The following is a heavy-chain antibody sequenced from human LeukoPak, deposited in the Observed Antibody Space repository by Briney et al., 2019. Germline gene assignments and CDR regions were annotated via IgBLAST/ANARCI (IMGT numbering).Heavy chain of an antibody. D-gene: IGHD2-8*02. CDR3: AKSRTTGSASSDY. CDR1: GGTFSSYA. CDR2: IIPILGIA. V-gene: IGHV1-69*04. J-gene: IGHJ4*02. Sequence: GSSVKVSCKASGGTFSSYAISWVRQAPGQGLEWMGRIIPILGIANYAQKFQGRVTITADKSTSTAYMELSSLRSEDTAVYYCAKSRTTGSASSDYWGQGTLVTVSS.